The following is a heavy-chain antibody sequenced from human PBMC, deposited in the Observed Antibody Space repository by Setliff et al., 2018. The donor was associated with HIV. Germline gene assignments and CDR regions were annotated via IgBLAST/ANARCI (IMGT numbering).Heavy chain of an antibody. CDR1: GGTFSSYA. CDR3: ARGPDVRTGESAFDI. Sequence: SVKVSCKASGGTFSSYAISWVRQAPGQGLEWMGGIIPIFGTANYAQKFQGRVTITRDRSANTVYMELIRLTSADTAVYYCARGPDVRTGESAFDIWGQGTTVTVSS. CDR2: IIPIFGTA. V-gene: IGHV1-69*05. J-gene: IGHJ3*02.